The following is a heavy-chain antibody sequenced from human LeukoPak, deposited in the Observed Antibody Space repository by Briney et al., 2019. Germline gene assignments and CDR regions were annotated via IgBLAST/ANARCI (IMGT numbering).Heavy chain of an antibody. CDR2: IYYSGST. CDR3: ARHVWLQPFDY. CDR1: GGSMNSYY. Sequence: PSETLSLTCSDSGGSMNSYYWSWIRQSPGKGLEWIGYIYYSGSTNYNPSLESRVTISVDTSKNQFSLKLSSVTAADTAVYYCARHVWLQPFDYWGQGTLVTVSS. J-gene: IGHJ4*02. V-gene: IGHV4-59*08. D-gene: IGHD3-9*01.